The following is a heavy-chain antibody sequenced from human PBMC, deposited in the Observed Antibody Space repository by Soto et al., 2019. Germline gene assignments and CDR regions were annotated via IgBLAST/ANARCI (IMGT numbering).Heavy chain of an antibody. CDR1: GYTFTSYG. Sequence: ASVKVSCKASGYTFTSYGISWVRQAPGQGHERMGWISAYNGNTNYAQKLQGRVTMTTDTSTSTAYMELRSLRSDDTAVYYCARDMSECSGGSCPSDYWGQGTLVTVSS. V-gene: IGHV1-18*01. CDR2: ISAYNGNT. D-gene: IGHD2-15*01. J-gene: IGHJ4*02. CDR3: ARDMSECSGGSCPSDY.